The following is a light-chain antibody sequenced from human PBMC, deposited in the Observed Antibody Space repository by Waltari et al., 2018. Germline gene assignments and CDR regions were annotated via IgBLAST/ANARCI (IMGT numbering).Light chain of an antibody. CDR1: SSNIGAGYD. J-gene: IGLJ3*02. CDR2: GNA. CDR3: QSYDTSLLGV. V-gene: IGLV1-40*01. Sequence: QSVLTQPPSVSGAPGQRVTISCTGSSSNIGAGYDVHWYQQLPGTAPKLLIYGNANRPSGVPDRFSGSKSGTSASLAITGLQAEDEAHYYCQSYDTSLLGVFGGGTKLTAL.